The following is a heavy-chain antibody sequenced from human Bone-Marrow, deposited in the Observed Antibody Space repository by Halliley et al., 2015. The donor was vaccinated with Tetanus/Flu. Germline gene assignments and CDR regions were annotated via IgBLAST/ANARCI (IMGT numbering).Heavy chain of an antibody. CDR3: ARAREVSNPIGYYFDY. CDR2: PSGVPT. Sequence: PSGVPTIYADNLQGRVTMTRDPSTSTLYMERSSLTSEYTAMYYCARAREVSNPIGYYFDYWGQGTLVTVSS. V-gene: IGHV1-46*01. J-gene: IGHJ4*02.